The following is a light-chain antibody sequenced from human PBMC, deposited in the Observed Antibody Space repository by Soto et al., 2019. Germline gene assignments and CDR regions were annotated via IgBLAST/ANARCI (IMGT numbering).Light chain of an antibody. J-gene: IGKJ2*01. CDR1: QGVSSAF. Sequence: EIVLTQSPGTLSLSPGERATLSCRTSQGVSSAFLAWYQQKPGQASRLLIYDASIRATGIPDRFSGSVSGTDFTLSISRLEPEDSAVYYCQQYENSVMYTFGQGTKLEIK. CDR2: DAS. V-gene: IGKV3-20*01. CDR3: QQYENSVMYT.